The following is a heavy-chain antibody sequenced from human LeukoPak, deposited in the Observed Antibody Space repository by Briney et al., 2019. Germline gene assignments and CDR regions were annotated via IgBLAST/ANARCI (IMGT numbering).Heavy chain of an antibody. Sequence: SETLSLTCTVSGGSISSYYWSWIRQPPGKGLEWIGYIYYSGSTNYNPSLKSRVTISVDTSKNQFSLKLSSVTAADTAVYYCARARREYSYGSYYYGMDVWGQGTTVTVSS. J-gene: IGHJ6*02. D-gene: IGHD5-18*01. CDR3: ARARREYSYGSYYYGMDV. V-gene: IGHV4-59*01. CDR1: GGSISSYY. CDR2: IYYSGST.